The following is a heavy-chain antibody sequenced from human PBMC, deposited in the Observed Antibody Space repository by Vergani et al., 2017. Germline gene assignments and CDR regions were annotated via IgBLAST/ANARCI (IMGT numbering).Heavy chain of an antibody. CDR3: AHRQDFQGYDQFQH. Sequence: QITLKESGPTLVKPTQTLTLTCTFSGFSLSTSGVGVGWIRQPPGKALEWLALTYWDDDKRYSPSLKSRLTITKDTSKNQVVLTMTNMDPVDTATYYCAHRQDFQGYDQFQHWGQGTLVTVSS. J-gene: IGHJ1*01. V-gene: IGHV2-5*02. CDR2: TYWDDDK. D-gene: IGHD5-12*01. CDR1: GFSLSTSGVG.